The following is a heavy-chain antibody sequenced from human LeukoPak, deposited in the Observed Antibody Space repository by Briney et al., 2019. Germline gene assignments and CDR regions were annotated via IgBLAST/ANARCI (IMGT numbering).Heavy chain of an antibody. CDR3: ARDLDTAMVTPGDY. Sequence: ASVKVSCKASGYSFTSHYMHWVRQAPGQGLEWMGLINPSGSSTLYAQKFQGRVTMTRDMSTTTDYMELSSLRSEDTAVYYCARDLDTAMVTPGDYWGQGTLVTVSS. V-gene: IGHV1-46*01. CDR2: INPSGSST. J-gene: IGHJ4*02. D-gene: IGHD5-18*01. CDR1: GYSFTSHY.